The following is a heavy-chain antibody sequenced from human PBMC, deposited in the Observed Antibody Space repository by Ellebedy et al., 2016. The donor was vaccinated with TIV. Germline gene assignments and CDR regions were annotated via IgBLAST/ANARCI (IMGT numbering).Heavy chain of an antibody. CDR1: GYTFTSYD. CDR3: ARGKKGPGKQLVLFSGGYYYYMDV. CDR2: MNPNSGNT. Sequence: ASVKVSCXASGYTFTSYDINWVRQATGQGLEWMGWMNPNSGNTGYAQKFQGRVTMTRNTSISTAYMELSSLRSEDTAVYYCARGKKGPGKQLVLFSGGYYYYMDVWGKGTTVTVSS. D-gene: IGHD6-6*01. J-gene: IGHJ6*03. V-gene: IGHV1-8*01.